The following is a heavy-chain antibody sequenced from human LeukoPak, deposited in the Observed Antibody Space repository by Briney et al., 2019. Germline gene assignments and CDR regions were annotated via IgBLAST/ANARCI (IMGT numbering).Heavy chain of an antibody. CDR2: IKEDGSEK. V-gene: IGHV3-7*01. Sequence: GGSLRLSCAASGFTLSTYWMSWVRQAPGKGLEWVANIKEDGSEKYYVDSVKGRFTISRDNAKNSLYLQMKSLRAEDTAVYYCARDLYRIVVVPHYFDYWGQGTLVTVSS. J-gene: IGHJ4*02. CDR3: ARDLYRIVVVPHYFDY. D-gene: IGHD3-22*01. CDR1: GFTLSTYW.